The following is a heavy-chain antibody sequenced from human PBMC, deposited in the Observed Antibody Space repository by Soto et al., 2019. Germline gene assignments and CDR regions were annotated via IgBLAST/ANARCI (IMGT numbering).Heavy chain of an antibody. CDR1: GGTFSNYA. J-gene: IGHJ6*02. D-gene: IGHD6-19*01. V-gene: IGHV1-69*12. Sequence: QVQLVQSGAEVKKPGSSVKVSCKVSGGTFSNYAIDWVRLAPGHGLEWMGGIVPIFGTTYYTQKFQGRATIIGDDSTTTAYWEMSSLRSEDTAIYYCARVEAVAGLYNYHGLDVWGQGTAVTVSS. CDR3: ARVEAVAGLYNYHGLDV. CDR2: IVPIFGTT.